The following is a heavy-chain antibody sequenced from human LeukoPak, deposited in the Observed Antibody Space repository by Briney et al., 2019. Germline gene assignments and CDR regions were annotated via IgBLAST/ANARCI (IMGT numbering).Heavy chain of an antibody. CDR3: AREYNGSGYGYPYYYMDV. Sequence: PETLSLTCTVSGGSISSYYWSWIRQPPGKGLEWIGYIYYSGSTNYNPSLKSRVTISVDTSKNQFSLKLSSVTAADTAVYYCAREYNGSGYGYPYYYMDVWGKGTTVTVS. D-gene: IGHD5-18*01. CDR1: GGSISSYY. V-gene: IGHV4-59*01. J-gene: IGHJ6*03. CDR2: IYYSGST.